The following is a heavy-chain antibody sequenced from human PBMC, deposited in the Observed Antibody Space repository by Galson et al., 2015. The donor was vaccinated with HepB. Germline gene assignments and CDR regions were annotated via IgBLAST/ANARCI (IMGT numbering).Heavy chain of an antibody. CDR3: ARNLGGEYDILTGYHTTTDYYGMDV. CDR2: IYPGDSDT. D-gene: IGHD3-9*01. Sequence: QSGAEVKKPGESLKISCKGSGYSFTSYWIGWVRQMPGEGLEWMGIIYPGDSDTRYSPSFQGQVTISADKSISTAYLQWSSLKASDTAMYYCARNLGGEYDILTGYHTTTDYYGMDVWGQGTTVTVSS. V-gene: IGHV5-51*01. CDR1: GYSFTSYW. J-gene: IGHJ6*02.